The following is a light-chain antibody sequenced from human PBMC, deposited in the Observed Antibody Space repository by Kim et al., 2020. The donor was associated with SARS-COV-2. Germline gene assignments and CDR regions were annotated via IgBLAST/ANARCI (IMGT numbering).Light chain of an antibody. CDR2: SAS. CDR1: QSVTSSY. V-gene: IGKV3-20*01. J-gene: IGKJ2*01. CDR3: QQYGSSRYT. Sequence: PGKRTTLACRASQSVTSSYLAWYQHRPGQAPRLLIYSASSRAPGIPDRFSGSGSGTDFSLTISRLEPEDFAMYYCQQYGSSRYTFGQGTKLEI.